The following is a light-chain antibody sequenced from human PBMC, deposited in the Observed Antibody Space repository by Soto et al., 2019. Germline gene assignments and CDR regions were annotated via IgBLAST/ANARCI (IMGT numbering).Light chain of an antibody. J-gene: IGLJ1*01. CDR1: SSDVGGYNY. Sequence: QSALTQPASVSGSPGQSITISCTGTSSDVGGYNYVSWYQLHPGKAPKLIIYEVSHRPSGASNHFSGYKSGNTASLTISGLQAEDEGDYYCSAYTSTSTPCVFGTGTRSPS. CDR2: EVS. V-gene: IGLV2-14*01. CDR3: SAYTSTSTPCV.